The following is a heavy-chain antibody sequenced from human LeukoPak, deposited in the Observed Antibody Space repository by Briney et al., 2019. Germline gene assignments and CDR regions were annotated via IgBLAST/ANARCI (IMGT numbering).Heavy chain of an antibody. D-gene: IGHD5-18*01. Sequence: SETLSLTCTVYGGSVSSSNYYWGWIRQPPGKGLEWIGSIYYSGSTYYNPSLKSRVTISVDTSKNYFSLKMSSVTAADTAVYYCARYSYGSEDWFDPWGPGNPGHRLL. CDR1: GGSVSSSNYY. CDR3: ARYSYGSEDWFDP. J-gene: IGHJ5*02. CDR2: IYYSGST. V-gene: IGHV4-39*02.